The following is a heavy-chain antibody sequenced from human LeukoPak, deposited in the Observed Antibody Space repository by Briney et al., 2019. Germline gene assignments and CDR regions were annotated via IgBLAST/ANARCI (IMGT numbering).Heavy chain of an antibody. J-gene: IGHJ4*02. V-gene: IGHV3-30*18. D-gene: IGHD5-18*01. Sequence: PGGSLRLSCAASGFTFSSYGMHWVRQAPGKGLEWVAVISYDGSNKYYADSVKGRFTISRDNSKNTLYLQMNSLRAEDTAVYYCAKGPRGYSYGYRGYFDYWGQGALVTVSS. CDR3: AKGPRGYSYGYRGYFDY. CDR1: GFTFSSYG. CDR2: ISYDGSNK.